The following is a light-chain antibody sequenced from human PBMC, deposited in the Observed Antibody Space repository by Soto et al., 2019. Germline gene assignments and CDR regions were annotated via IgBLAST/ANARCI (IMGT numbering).Light chain of an antibody. J-gene: IGKJ1*01. CDR1: QGVGTN. Sequence: EMLMTQSPVTLSVSPGERATLSCRASQGVGTNLAGYQQKPGQAPRLLIYGASTRATGIPARFSGSGSGTELTLTISGLQSEDFAVYYCQQYDAWPPGTFGQGTKVEIK. V-gene: IGKV3-15*01. CDR3: QQYDAWPPGT. CDR2: GAS.